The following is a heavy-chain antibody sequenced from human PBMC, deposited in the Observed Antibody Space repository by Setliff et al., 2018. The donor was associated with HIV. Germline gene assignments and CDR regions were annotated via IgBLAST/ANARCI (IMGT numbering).Heavy chain of an antibody. D-gene: IGHD3-22*01. Sequence: SETLSLTCTVSGGSIRSREYYWSWIRQHPGKGLEWIGYIYYNGNTEYSPSLKSRLTLSVETSKNQFSLKLSSVTAADTAVYYCARRGITMIVAVNWYFDLWGRGTLVTVSS. CDR3: ARRGITMIVAVNWYFDL. J-gene: IGHJ2*01. CDR2: IYYNGNT. CDR1: GGSIRSREYY. V-gene: IGHV4-30-4*01.